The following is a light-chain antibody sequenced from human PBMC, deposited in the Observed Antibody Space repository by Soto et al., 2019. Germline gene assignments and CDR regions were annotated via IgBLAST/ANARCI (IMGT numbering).Light chain of an antibody. CDR2: GAS. CDR1: QSVSSSY. J-gene: IGKJ2*02. V-gene: IGKV3-20*01. Sequence: EIVWTQSPGTLSLSPGERATLSCRASQSVSSSYLAWYQQKPGQAPRLLIYGASSRATGIPVRFSGSGSGNAFTLTISRLEPGDFAVYYCQQYCSSRTVGQGTKLEIK. CDR3: QQYCSSRT.